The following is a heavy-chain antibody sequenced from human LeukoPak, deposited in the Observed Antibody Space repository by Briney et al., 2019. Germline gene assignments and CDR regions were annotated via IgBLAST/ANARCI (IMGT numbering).Heavy chain of an antibody. CDR1: GFSFSSFS. V-gene: IGHV3-53*01. Sequence: GGSLRLSCAASGFSFSSFSMSWVRQAPGKGLEWVSFIYSGGNTYYADSVKGRFTISRDNSKNTVHLQMNSLRAEDTAMYYCARRAGDYSHPYDYWGQGTLVTVSS. CDR2: IYSGGNT. J-gene: IGHJ4*02. CDR3: ARRAGDYSHPYDY. D-gene: IGHD3-22*01.